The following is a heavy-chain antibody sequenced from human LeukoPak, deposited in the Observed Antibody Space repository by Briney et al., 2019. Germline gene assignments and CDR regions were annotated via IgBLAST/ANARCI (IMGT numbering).Heavy chain of an antibody. D-gene: IGHD3-3*01. Sequence: PGGSLRLSCAASGFTFSSYWMTWVRQAPGKGLEWVANIKEDGSEKYYVDSARGRFTISRDNAKNSLFLQMNSLRGDDTAVYYCARGSAYYIYWGQGTLVTVPS. CDR1: GFTFSSYW. CDR3: ARGSAYYIY. CDR2: IKEDGSEK. J-gene: IGHJ4*02. V-gene: IGHV3-7*05.